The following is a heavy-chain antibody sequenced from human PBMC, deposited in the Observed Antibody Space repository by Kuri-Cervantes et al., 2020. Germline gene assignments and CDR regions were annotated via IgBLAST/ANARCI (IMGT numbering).Heavy chain of an antibody. Sequence: ETLSLTCAASGFTFSSYGMHWVRQAPGKGLEWVSSISSSSIYIYYAASVKGRFTISRDNAKDSLYLQTNSLRAEDTAVYYCARGSTMVRGIYDAFDIWGQGTMVTVSS. CDR1: GFTFSSYG. CDR3: ARGSTMVRGIYDAFDI. D-gene: IGHD3-10*01. V-gene: IGHV3-21*03. CDR2: ISSSSIYI. J-gene: IGHJ3*02.